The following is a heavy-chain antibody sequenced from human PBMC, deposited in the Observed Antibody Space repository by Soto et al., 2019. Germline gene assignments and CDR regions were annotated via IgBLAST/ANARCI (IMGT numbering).Heavy chain of an antibody. CDR3: AIDGGSGDPRCLFDY. CDR1: GFTFSSHS. CDR2: ISSSSSTI. D-gene: IGHD2-15*01. J-gene: IGHJ4*02. Sequence: GGSLRLSCAASGFTFSSHSMNWVRQAPGKGLEWVSYISSSSSTIYYADSVKGRFTISRDNAKNSLYLQMNSLRDEDTAVYYCAIDGGSGDPRCLFDYWGQGTLVTVSS. V-gene: IGHV3-48*02.